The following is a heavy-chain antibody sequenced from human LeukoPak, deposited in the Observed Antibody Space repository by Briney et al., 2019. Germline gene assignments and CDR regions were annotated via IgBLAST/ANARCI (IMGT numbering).Heavy chain of an antibody. CDR3: ARDFASGSYSYYYYGMDV. J-gene: IGHJ6*02. CDR2: IYSGGST. Sequence: GGSLRLSCAASGFTVSSNYMSWVRQAPGKGLEWVSVIYSGGSTYYADSVKGRFTISRDNSKNTLYLQMNSLRAEDTAVYYCARDFASGSYSYYYYGMDVWGQGTTVTVPS. V-gene: IGHV3-53*01. CDR1: GFTVSSNY. D-gene: IGHD1-26*01.